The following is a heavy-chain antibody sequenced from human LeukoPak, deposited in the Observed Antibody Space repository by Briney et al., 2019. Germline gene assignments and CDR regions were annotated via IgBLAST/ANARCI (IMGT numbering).Heavy chain of an antibody. CDR1: GGSISSGSYY. CDR2: IYTSGST. Sequence: PSQTLSLTCTVSGGSISSGSYYWSWIRQPAGKGLEWIGRIYTSGSTNYNPSLKSRVTISVDTSKNQFSLKLSSVTAADTAVYYCARLKERFFPMDVWGKGTTVTVSS. V-gene: IGHV4-61*02. J-gene: IGHJ6*03. D-gene: IGHD3-3*01. CDR3: ARLKERFFPMDV.